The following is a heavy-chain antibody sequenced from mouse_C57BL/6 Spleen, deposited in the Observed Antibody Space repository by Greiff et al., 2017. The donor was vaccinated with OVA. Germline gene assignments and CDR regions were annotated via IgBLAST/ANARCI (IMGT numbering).Heavy chain of an antibody. CDR2: INPNYGTT. V-gene: IGHV1-39*01. J-gene: IGHJ4*01. D-gene: IGHD1-1*01. CDR3: ARETTVAHYYAMDY. Sequence: EVKVVESGPELVKPGASVKISCKASGYSFTDYNMNWVKQSNGKSLEWIGVINPNYGTTSYNQKFKGKATLTVDQSSSTAYMQLNSLTSEDSAVYYCARETTVAHYYAMDYWGQGTSVTVSS. CDR1: GYSFTDYN.